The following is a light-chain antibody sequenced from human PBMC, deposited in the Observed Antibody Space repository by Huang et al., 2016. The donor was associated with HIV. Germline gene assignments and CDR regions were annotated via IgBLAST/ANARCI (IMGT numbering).Light chain of an antibody. CDR3: QQYDSYPWT. CDR1: QDISNF. Sequence: IRITQSPSSLSASTGDRVTIACRASQDISNFLAWFQQKTGRAPELLMYAASTLQAGVPSRFSGNGSATDFTLTIACLQSEDFVTYYCQQYDSYPWTFGQGTQVEV. V-gene: IGKV1-8*01. J-gene: IGKJ1*01. CDR2: AAS.